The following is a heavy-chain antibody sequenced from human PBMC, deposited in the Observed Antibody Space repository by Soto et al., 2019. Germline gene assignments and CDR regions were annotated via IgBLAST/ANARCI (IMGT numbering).Heavy chain of an antibody. V-gene: IGHV4-59*01. D-gene: IGHD1-26*01. Sequence: LSLTCTVSGGSISSFHWSWIRQPPGKGLEWIGFISNSGSTNYNPSLKSRVTISLDTSKNQFSLKLSSVSAADTAVYYCARGVVGASTGFQHWGQGTLVTVSS. CDR1: GGSISSFH. CDR3: ARGVVGASTGFQH. CDR2: ISNSGST. J-gene: IGHJ1*01.